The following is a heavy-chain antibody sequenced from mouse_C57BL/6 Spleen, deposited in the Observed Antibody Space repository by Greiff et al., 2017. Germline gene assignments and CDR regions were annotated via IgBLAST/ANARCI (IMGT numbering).Heavy chain of an antibody. CDR1: GYSITSGYY. V-gene: IGHV3-6*01. CDR3: AKDYYGYCVGYVDG. D-gene: IGHD2-3*01. CDR2: ISYDGSN. J-gene: IGHJ2*01. Sequence: VQLKESGPGLVKPSQSLSLTCSVTGYSITSGYYWNWIRQFPGNKLEWMGYISYDGSNNYNPSLKNRISITRDTSRNQFFLKLNSVTTEDTAKYYAAKDYYGYCVGYVDGWGQGTTLTVSS.